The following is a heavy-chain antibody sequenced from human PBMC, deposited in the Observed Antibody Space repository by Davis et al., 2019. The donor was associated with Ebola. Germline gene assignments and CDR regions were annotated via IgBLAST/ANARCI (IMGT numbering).Heavy chain of an antibody. D-gene: IGHD2-2*01. Sequence: GESLKISCAASGFTFSSYAMSWVRQAPGKGLEWVSAISGSGGSTYYADSVKGRFTISRDNSKNTLYLQMNSLRAEDTAVYYCAKDPWDIVVVPADYYYYYMDVWGKGTTVTVSS. CDR1: GFTFSSYA. CDR3: AKDPWDIVVVPADYYYYYMDV. V-gene: IGHV3-23*01. J-gene: IGHJ6*03. CDR2: ISGSGGST.